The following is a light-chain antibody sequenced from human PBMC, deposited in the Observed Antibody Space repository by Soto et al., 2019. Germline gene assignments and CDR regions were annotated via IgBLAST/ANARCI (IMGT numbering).Light chain of an antibody. V-gene: IGKV3-15*01. CDR2: GAS. CDR1: QSVSNN. J-gene: IGKJ1*01. Sequence: EIVITQSPATLSVSPGERATLSCRASQSVSNNLAWYQQKPSQAPRLLSYGASTRATGIPARFRGSGSGTQFTLPISSLQSEDIAVYYCQPYNNWPQTFAQGSEV. CDR3: QPYNNWPQT.